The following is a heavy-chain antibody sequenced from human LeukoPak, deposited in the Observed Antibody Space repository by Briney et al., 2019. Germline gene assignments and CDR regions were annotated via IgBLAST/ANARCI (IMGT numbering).Heavy chain of an antibody. CDR2: ISYDGSNK. D-gene: IGHD1-26*01. Sequence: PGGSLRLSCAASGFTFSSYAMHWVRQAPGKGLEWVAVISYDGSNKYYADSVKGRFTISRDNSKNPLYLQMNSLRAEDTAVYYCARVYGRDAFDIWGQGTMVTVSS. CDR3: ARVYGRDAFDI. J-gene: IGHJ3*02. CDR1: GFTFSSYA. V-gene: IGHV3-30*01.